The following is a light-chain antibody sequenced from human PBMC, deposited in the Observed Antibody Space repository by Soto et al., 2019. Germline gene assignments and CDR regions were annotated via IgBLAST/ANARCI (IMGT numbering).Light chain of an antibody. CDR3: QQYGSSPLT. CDR1: QSISFSY. Sequence: EIVLTQSPDTLSLSLGERATLSCRASQSISFSYLAWYQQKPGQAPRLLIYGASSRATGIPDRFSGSGSGTYFTLTISRQEPEDVSVFYCQQYGSSPLTFDGGTKVQIK. V-gene: IGKV3-20*01. CDR2: GAS. J-gene: IGKJ4*02.